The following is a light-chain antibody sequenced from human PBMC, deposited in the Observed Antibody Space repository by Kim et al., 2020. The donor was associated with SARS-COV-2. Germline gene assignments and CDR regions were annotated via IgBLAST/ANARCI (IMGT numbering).Light chain of an antibody. CDR3: QQSDITPYT. CDR1: RSIGNH. CDR2: GAS. V-gene: IGKV1-39*01. J-gene: IGKJ2*01. Sequence: DIQMTQSPSSLSASVGDRVTITCRASRSIGNHLNWYQQRPGKAPNLLIFGASNLQSGVSSTFSGSDSGTDFTLTIRNLQPEDSATYYCQQSDITPYTFGQGTKLEI.